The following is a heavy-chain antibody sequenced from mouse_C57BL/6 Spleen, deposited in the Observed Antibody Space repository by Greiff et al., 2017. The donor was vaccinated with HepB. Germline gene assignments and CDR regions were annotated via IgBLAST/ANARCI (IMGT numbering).Heavy chain of an antibody. CDR2: ISSGSSTI. V-gene: IGHV5-17*01. CDR3: ARKDYGSSYEWYFDV. Sequence: EVRLVESGGGLVKPGGSLKLSCAASGFTFSDYGMHWVRQAPEKGLEWVAYISSGSSTIYYADTVKGRFTISRDNAKNTLFLQMTSLRSEDTAMYYCARKDYGSSYEWYFDVWGTGTTVTVSS. CDR1: GFTFSDYG. D-gene: IGHD1-1*01. J-gene: IGHJ1*03.